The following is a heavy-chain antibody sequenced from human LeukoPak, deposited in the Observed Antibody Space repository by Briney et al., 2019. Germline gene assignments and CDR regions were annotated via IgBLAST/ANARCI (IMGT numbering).Heavy chain of an antibody. D-gene: IGHD6-19*01. V-gene: IGHV3-23*05. CDR1: GFTFSHYA. CDR3: AKGPVVGSSGWTFDY. J-gene: IGHJ4*02. Sequence: GGSLRLSCVASGFTFSHYAMSWVRQAPGKGLEWVSGIHSRGATTYHSESVKGRFTISRDNSGNTLFLQMSSLRPEDTAVYYCAKGPVVGSSGWTFDYWGQGTLVTVSS. CDR2: IHSRGATT.